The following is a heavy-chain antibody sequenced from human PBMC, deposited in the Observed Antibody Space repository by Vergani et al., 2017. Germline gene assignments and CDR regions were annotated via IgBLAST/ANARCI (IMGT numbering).Heavy chain of an antibody. V-gene: IGHV1-46*03. J-gene: IGHJ4*02. Sequence: QVQVVQSGAEVKKSGASVKVSCKTSGYTFSNYYMHWVRQAPGQGLEWMGIINPSGGHTNYAQTFQGRVTMTRDTSTSTVYLELSSLRSEDTAIYYCARRYYGILTGYRYWGQGTLVTVSA. CDR3: ARRYYGILTGYRY. D-gene: IGHD3-9*01. CDR1: GYTFSNYY. CDR2: INPSGGHT.